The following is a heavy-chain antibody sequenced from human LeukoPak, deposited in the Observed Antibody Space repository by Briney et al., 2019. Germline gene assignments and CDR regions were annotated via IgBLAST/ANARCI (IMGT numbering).Heavy chain of an antibody. Sequence: GSLRLSCAASGFTFSSYSMNWVRQAPGKGLEWIGYIYYSGSTNYNPSLKSRVTISVDTSKNQFSLKLSSVTAADTAVYYCARDGYYYDSSGYPRRFDAFDIWGQGTMVTVSS. V-gene: IGHV4-59*12. CDR2: IYYSGST. CDR1: GFTFSSYS. D-gene: IGHD3-22*01. CDR3: ARDGYYYDSSGYPRRFDAFDI. J-gene: IGHJ3*02.